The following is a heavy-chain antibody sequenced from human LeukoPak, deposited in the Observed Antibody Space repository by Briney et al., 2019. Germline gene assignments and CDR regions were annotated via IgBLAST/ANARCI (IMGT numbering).Heavy chain of an antibody. CDR3: VRRRASGFGELIDY. CDR2: IYNSGST. V-gene: IGHV4-59*08. J-gene: IGHJ4*02. D-gene: IGHD3-10*01. Sequence: PSETLSLTCTVSGGSISSDYWTWIRQPPGERLEWIGYIYNSGSTNYNPSLRSRVTISVDTSKNQFSLKLSSVTAADTAVYYCVRRRASGFGELIDYWGQGTLVTVSS. CDR1: GGSISSDY.